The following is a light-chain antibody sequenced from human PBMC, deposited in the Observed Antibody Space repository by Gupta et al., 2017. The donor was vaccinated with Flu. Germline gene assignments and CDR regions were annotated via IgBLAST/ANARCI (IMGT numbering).Light chain of an antibody. Sequence: GKTARITCSGDEVANKYAYWYQQKPGQAPVLVIYDDRKRPSGIPERFSGSSSGTTATVTISGAQAEDEADYYCHSTDTSSNHWVFGGGTKITVL. J-gene: IGLJ3*02. CDR1: EVANKY. CDR2: DDR. CDR3: HSTDTSSNHWV. V-gene: IGLV3-10*01.